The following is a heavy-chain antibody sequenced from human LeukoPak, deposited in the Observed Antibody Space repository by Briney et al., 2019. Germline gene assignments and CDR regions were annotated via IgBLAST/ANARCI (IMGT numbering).Heavy chain of an antibody. J-gene: IGHJ3*02. CDR2: ISYDGSNI. V-gene: IGHV3-30*19. CDR1: GFTFSSYG. CDR3: ARITFAVTALHDAFDI. Sequence: GGSLRLSCAASGFTFSSYGMHWVRQAPGKGLEWVAVISYDGSNIYYADSVKGRFTISRDNSKNTLYLHMNSLRPEDTAVYYCARITFAVTALHDAFDIWGQGTMVTVSS. D-gene: IGHD2-21*02.